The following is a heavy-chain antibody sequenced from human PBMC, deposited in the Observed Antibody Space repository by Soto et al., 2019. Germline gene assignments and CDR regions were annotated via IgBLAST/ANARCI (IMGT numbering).Heavy chain of an antibody. D-gene: IGHD3-10*01. CDR3: ARDYTLELWFGDPGDV. V-gene: IGHV3-30-3*01. J-gene: IGHJ6*02. Sequence: GGSLRLSCAASGFTFSSYAMHWVRQAPGKGLEWVAVISYDGSNKYYADSVKGRFTISRDNSKNTLYLQMNSLRAEDTAVYYCARDYTLELWFGDPGDVWGHGTTVTVSS. CDR2: ISYDGSNK. CDR1: GFTFSSYA.